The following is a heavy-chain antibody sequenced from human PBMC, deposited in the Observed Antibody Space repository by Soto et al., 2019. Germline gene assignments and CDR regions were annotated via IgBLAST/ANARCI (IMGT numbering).Heavy chain of an antibody. J-gene: IGHJ4*02. CDR2: ISGSGGST. CDR1: GFTFSSYA. V-gene: IGHV3-23*01. Sequence: PGGSLRLSCAASGFTFSSYAMSWVRQAPGKGLEWVSAISGSGGSTYYAGSVKGRFTISRDNSKNTLYLQMNSLRAEDTAVYYCAKAKNYYGSGSYYDYWGQGTLVTVSS. CDR3: AKAKNYYGSGSYYDY. D-gene: IGHD3-10*01.